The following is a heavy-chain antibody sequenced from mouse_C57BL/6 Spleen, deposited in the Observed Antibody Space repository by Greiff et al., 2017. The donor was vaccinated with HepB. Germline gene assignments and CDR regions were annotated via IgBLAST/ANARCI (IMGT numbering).Heavy chain of an antibody. D-gene: IGHD1-1*01. CDR2: FYPGSGSI. CDR1: GYTFTEYT. V-gene: IGHV1-62-2*01. CDR3: ARHEESYYGSSYWYFDV. Sequence: QVQLKESGAELVKPGASVKLSCKASGYTFTEYTIHWVKQRSGQGLEWIGWFYPGSGSIKYNEKFKDKATLTADKSSSTVYMELSRLTSEDSAVYFCARHEESYYGSSYWYFDVCGTGTTVTVSS. J-gene: IGHJ1*03.